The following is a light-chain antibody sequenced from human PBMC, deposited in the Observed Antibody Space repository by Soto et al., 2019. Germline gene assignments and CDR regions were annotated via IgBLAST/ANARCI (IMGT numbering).Light chain of an antibody. CDR3: QQHDNSPWM. J-gene: IGKJ1*01. CDR1: QSVSSSY. CDR2: GAS. Sequence: DIVLTQFPGTLSLSPGERATLSCRASQSVSSSYLAWYQQKPGQAPRLLIYGASARATGIPDRFSGSGSGTDFTLTISRLEPEDFAVYYCQQHDNSPWMFGQGTKV. V-gene: IGKV3-20*01.